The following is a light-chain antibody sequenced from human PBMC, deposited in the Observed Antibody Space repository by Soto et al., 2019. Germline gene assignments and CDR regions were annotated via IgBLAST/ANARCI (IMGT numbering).Light chain of an antibody. CDR1: QGISSW. CDR3: QQASSFPLT. J-gene: IGKJ4*01. V-gene: IGKV1-12*01. Sequence: DIQMTQSPSSVSASVGDRVTITCRASQGISSWLAWYQQKPGKPPKLLIYKASNLQSGVPSRFSGSGSGTDFTLTLNNLQPEDFSTYYCQQASSFPLTFGGGTKVEIK. CDR2: KAS.